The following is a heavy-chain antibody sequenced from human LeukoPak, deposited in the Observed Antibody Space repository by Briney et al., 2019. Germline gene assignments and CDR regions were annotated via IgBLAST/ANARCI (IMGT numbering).Heavy chain of an antibody. Sequence: SETLSLTCTVSGGSLSSGSYYWSWIRQPPGKGLEWIGYIYYSGSTNYNPSLRSRVTISVDTSKNQFSLKLSSLTAADTAVYYCARDRELGSWGQGILVTVSA. J-gene: IGHJ5*02. D-gene: IGHD3-10*01. CDR1: GGSLSSGSYY. CDR2: IYYSGST. V-gene: IGHV4-61*01. CDR3: ARDRELGS.